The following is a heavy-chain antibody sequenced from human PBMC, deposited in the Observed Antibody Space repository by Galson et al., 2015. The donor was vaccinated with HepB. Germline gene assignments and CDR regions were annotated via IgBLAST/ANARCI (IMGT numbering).Heavy chain of an antibody. CDR2: INHSGST. CDR3: ARGGKGYDFWSGYYFIYGMDV. V-gene: IGHV4-34*01. Sequence: ETLSLTCAVYGGSFSGYYWSWIRQPPGKGLEWIGEINHSGSTNYNPSLKSRVTISVDTSKNQFSLKLSSVTAADTAVYYCARGGKGYDFWSGYYFIYGMDVWGQGTTVPVSS. D-gene: IGHD3-3*01. CDR1: GGSFSGYY. J-gene: IGHJ6*02.